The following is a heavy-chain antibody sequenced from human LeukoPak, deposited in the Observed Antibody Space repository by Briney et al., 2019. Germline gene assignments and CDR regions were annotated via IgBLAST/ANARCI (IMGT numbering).Heavy chain of an antibody. D-gene: IGHD5-18*01. CDR3: ARHPERYSYFDY. V-gene: IGHV4-39*01. CDR2: IYYTGSA. Sequence: SETLSLTCTVSGGSISSSSYYWSWIRQPPGKGLEWIGSIYYTGSAYYNPSPKSRVTMSVDTSKNQFSLRLSSVTAADTAVYSCARHPERYSYFDYWGQGTLVTVSS. J-gene: IGHJ4*02. CDR1: GGSISSSSYY.